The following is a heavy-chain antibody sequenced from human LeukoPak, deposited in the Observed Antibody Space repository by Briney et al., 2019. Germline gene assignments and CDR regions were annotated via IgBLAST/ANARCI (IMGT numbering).Heavy chain of an antibody. CDR3: ARSIIGVLRFLEWLPKYYYYYMDV. D-gene: IGHD3-3*01. CDR2: MNPNSDNT. Sequence: GASVKVSCKASGYTFTSYDINWVRQATGQGLEWMGWMNPNSDNTGYAQKFQGRVTITRNTSISTAYMELSSLRSEDTAVYYCARSIIGVLRFLEWLPKYYYYYMDVWGKGTTVTVSS. J-gene: IGHJ6*03. V-gene: IGHV1-8*03. CDR1: GYTFTSYD.